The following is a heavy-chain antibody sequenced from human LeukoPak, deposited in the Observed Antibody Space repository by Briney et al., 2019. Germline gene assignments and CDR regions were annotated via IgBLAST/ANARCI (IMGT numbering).Heavy chain of an antibody. CDR2: ISSDATNK. Sequence: PGGSLRLSCAASGFTFSSYAMSWVRQAPGKGLEWVAVISSDATNKYYTDSVKGRFTISRDNSKNTLYLQMNSLRAEDTAAYYCAKDQDVATTATWGSVDYWGQGTLVTVSS. V-gene: IGHV3-30*18. J-gene: IGHJ4*02. CDR1: GFTFSSYA. D-gene: IGHD2-2*01. CDR3: AKDQDVATTATWGSVDY.